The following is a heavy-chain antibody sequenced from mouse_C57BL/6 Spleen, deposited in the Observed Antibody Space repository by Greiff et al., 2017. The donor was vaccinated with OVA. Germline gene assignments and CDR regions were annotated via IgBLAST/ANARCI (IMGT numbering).Heavy chain of an antibody. CDR2: ISNGGGST. V-gene: IGHV5-12*01. Sequence: DVQLVESGGGLVQPGGSLKLSCAASGFTFSDYYMYWVRQTPDKRLEWVAYISNGGGSTYYPDTVKGRFTISRDKANNTLYLQMSRLKSEDTAMYYCARLSDYYGRRVAMDYWGQGTSVTVSS. J-gene: IGHJ4*01. D-gene: IGHD1-1*01. CDR1: GFTFSDYY. CDR3: ARLSDYYGRRVAMDY.